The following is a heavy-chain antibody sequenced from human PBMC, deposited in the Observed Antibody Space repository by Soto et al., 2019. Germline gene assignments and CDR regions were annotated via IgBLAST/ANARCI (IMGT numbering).Heavy chain of an antibody. CDR3: ATRANYYDSSGYYDYSIFDY. D-gene: IGHD3-22*01. J-gene: IGHJ4*02. Sequence: SETLSLTCTVSGGSISNYYWSWIRQPPGKGLEWIGYIYSSGSTNYNPSLKSRVTISVDTSKNQFSLKLRSVTAADTAVYYCATRANYYDSSGYYDYSIFDYWGQGTLVTVSS. CDR1: GGSISNYY. V-gene: IGHV4-59*08. CDR2: IYSSGST.